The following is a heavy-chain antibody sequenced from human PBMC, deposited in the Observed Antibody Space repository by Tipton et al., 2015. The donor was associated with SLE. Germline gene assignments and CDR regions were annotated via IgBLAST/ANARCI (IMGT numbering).Heavy chain of an antibody. CDR1: GYTFTSYY. D-gene: IGHD6-13*01. Sequence: QLVQSGAEVKKPGASVKVSCKASGYTFTSYYMHWVRQAPGQGLEWMGIINPSGGSTSYAQKFQGRVTMTRDTSTSTVYMELSSLRSEDTAVYYGAIAAAGSDAVDIWGQGTMVTVSS. CDR2: INPSGGST. J-gene: IGHJ3*02. V-gene: IGHV1-46*01. CDR3: AIAAAGSDAVDI.